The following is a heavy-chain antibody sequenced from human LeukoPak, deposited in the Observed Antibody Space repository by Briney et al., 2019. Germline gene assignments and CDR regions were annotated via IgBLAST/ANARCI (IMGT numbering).Heavy chain of an antibody. CDR3: ARVKTMIIVVSLFDY. V-gene: IGHV1-2*02. CDR2: INPNNGAT. CDR1: GYTFTSYG. Sequence: ASVKVSCKASGYTFTSYGISWVRQAPGQGLEWMGWINPNNGATNYAQQFQGRLTMTRDTSISTAYMELSRLRSDDTAVYYCARVKTMIIVVSLFDYWGQGTLVTVSS. J-gene: IGHJ4*02. D-gene: IGHD3-22*01.